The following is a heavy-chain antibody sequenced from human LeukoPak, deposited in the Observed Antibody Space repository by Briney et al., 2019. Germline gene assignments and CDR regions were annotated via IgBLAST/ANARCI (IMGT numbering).Heavy chain of an antibody. D-gene: IGHD3-10*01. V-gene: IGHV4-4*07. CDR2: IYTSGST. CDR1: GGSISSYY. J-gene: IGHJ5*02. CDR3: AREYLRVVVTMVRDPICWFDP. Sequence: SETLSLTCTVSGGSISSYYWRGIRQPAGRALEGIGRIYTSGSTNYNPSLKSRLNISVDTSKNQFSLKLSSVTAADPAVYYCAREYLRVVVTMVRDPICWFDPWGQGTLVTVSS.